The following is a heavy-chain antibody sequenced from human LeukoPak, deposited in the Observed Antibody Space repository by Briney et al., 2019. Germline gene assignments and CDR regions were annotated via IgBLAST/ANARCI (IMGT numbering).Heavy chain of an antibody. CDR1: GFTFSSCW. V-gene: IGHV3-7*03. D-gene: IGHD1-26*01. CDR3: ARDRGGSYVYLQH. J-gene: IGHJ1*01. CDR2: IKQDGGEK. Sequence: PGGSLRLSCAASGFTFSSCWMSWVRQAPGKGLEWVANIKQDGGEKYYVDSVQGRFTISRDNAKNSLYLQMNSLRAEDMALYYCARDRGGSYVYLQHWGQGTLVTVSS.